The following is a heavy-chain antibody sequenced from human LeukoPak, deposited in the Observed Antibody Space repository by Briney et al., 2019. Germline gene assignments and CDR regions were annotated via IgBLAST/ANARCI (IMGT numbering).Heavy chain of an antibody. CDR2: IDTSGGT. D-gene: IGHD6-19*01. CDR1: GGSISSGSDY. V-gene: IGHV4-61*09. CDR3: VRDHLAVAGMRLAWFDP. Sequence: SETLSLTCTVSGGSISSGSDYWSWIRQPAGKGLEWIGHIDTSGGTNYNPSLKSRVTISVDTSKNQFSLELSSVTAADTAVYYCVRDHLAVAGMRLAWFDPWGRGTVVTVSS. J-gene: IGHJ5*02.